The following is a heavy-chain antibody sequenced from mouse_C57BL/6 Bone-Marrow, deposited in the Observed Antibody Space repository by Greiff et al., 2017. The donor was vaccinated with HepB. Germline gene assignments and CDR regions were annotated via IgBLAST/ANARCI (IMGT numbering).Heavy chain of an antibody. CDR2: IYPGDGDT. Sequence: VKLQESGPELVKPGASVKISCKASGYAFSSSWMNWVKQRPGKGLEWIGRIYPGDGDTNYNGKFKGKATLTADKSSSTAYMQLSSLTSEDSAVYFCAREVGFLYYFDYWGQGTTLTVSS. J-gene: IGHJ2*01. V-gene: IGHV1-82*01. CDR1: GYAFSSSW. CDR3: AREVGFLYYFDY.